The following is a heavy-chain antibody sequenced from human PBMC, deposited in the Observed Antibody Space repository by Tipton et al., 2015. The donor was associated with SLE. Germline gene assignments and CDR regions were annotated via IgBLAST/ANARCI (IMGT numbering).Heavy chain of an antibody. J-gene: IGHJ4*02. CDR2: ISSSSIYI. D-gene: IGHD3-10*01. V-gene: IGHV3-21*01. CDR3: ARREYYSSGSYPG. CDR1: GFTFSSYS. Sequence: SLRLSCAASGFTFSSYSMNWVRQAPGKGLEWVSSISSSSIYIYYADSVKGRFTISRDNAKNSLYLQMNSLRAEDTAVYYGARREYYSSGSYPGWGQGTLVTVSS.